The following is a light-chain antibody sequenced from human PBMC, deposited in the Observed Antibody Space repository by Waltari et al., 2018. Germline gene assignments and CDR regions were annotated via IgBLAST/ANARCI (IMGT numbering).Light chain of an antibody. CDR2: YKSDSDK. Sequence: AVLTQPSSLSASPGASASLTCTLRSGFIVANQRIYWSQKKPGSPPQYLLRYKSDSDKQQGSGVPSRFSGSKDASANAGILLISGLQSEDEADYYCMIWRSGASEFGGGTKLTVL. J-gene: IGLJ2*01. V-gene: IGLV5-45*03. CDR1: SGFIVANQR. CDR3: MIWRSGASE.